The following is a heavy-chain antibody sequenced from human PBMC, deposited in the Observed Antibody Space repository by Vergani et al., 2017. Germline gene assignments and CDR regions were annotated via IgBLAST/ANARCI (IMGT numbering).Heavy chain of an antibody. D-gene: IGHD3-22*01. CDR2: IIPIFGTA. CDR1: GYTFTSYY. CDR3: ARDRGLNYYDSSGYYSHFDY. Sequence: QVQLVQSGAEVKKPGASVKVSCKASGYTFTSYYMHWVRQAPGQGLEWMGRIIPIFGTANYAQKFQGRVTITADESTSTAYMELSSLRSEDTAVYYCARDRGLNYYDSSGYYSHFDYWGQGTLVTVSS. J-gene: IGHJ4*02. V-gene: IGHV1-69*18.